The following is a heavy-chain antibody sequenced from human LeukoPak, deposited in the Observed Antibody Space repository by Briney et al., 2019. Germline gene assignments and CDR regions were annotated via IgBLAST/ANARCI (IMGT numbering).Heavy chain of an antibody. V-gene: IGHV3-23*01. Sequence: PGGSLRLSCAASGFTFSNSGMNWVRQAPGKGLECVSTISGSGAGTDYADSMEGRTTISRDNSENTLYLQVNSLGEDDTAVYYCAKGSHPFRWFAEFNVKLPRPIRHYYFDSWGQGTLVTVSS. J-gene: IGHJ4*02. D-gene: IGHD3-10*01. CDR3: AKGSHPFRWFAEFNVKLPRPIRHYYFDS. CDR2: ISGSGAGT. CDR1: GFTFSNSG.